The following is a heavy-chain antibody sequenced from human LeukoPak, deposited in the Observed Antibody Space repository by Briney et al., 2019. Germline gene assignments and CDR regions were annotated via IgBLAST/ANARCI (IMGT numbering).Heavy chain of an antibody. CDR2: MNPNSGNT. D-gene: IGHD5-18*01. J-gene: IGHJ6*02. Sequence: ASVKVSCKASGYTFTSYDINWVRQATGQGLEWMGWMNPNSGNTGYAQKFQGRVTMTRNTSISTAYVELSSLRSEDTAVYYCARGQTAMVTDYYYYGMDVWGQGTTVTVSS. CDR3: ARGQTAMVTDYYYYGMDV. CDR1: GYTFTSYD. V-gene: IGHV1-8*01.